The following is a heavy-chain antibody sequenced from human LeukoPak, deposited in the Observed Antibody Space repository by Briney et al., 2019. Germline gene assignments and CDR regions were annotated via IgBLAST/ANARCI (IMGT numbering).Heavy chain of an antibody. CDR1: GASISSGNYY. D-gene: IGHD6-13*01. CDR2: IYYSGST. CDR3: ARQADSSSCYVDS. J-gene: IGHJ4*02. V-gene: IGHV4-30-4*08. Sequence: SXTLSLTCTVSGASISSGNYYWTWIRQPPGKGLEWIGNIYYSGSTYYNPSLKSRITISLDTSKSQFSLRLSSVTAADTAVYYCARQADSSSCYVDSWGQGTLVTVSS.